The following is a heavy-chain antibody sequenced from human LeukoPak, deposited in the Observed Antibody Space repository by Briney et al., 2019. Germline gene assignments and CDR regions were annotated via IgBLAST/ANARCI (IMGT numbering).Heavy chain of an antibody. CDR2: INHSGST. D-gene: IGHD3-22*01. J-gene: IGHJ4*02. CDR3: ARGRAVDSSGYFPFDY. CDR1: SGSFSGYY. Sequence: KASETLSLTCAVYSGSFSGYYWSWIRQPPGKGLEWIGEINHSGSTNYNPSLKSRVTISVDTSKNQFSLKLSSVTAADTAVYYCARGRAVDSSGYFPFDYWGQGTLVTVSS. V-gene: IGHV4-34*01.